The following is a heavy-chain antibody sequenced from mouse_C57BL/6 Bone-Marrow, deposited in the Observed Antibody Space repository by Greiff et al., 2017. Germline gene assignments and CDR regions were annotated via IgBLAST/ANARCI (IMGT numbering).Heavy chain of an antibody. V-gene: IGHV1-47*01. J-gene: IGHJ2*02. CDR1: GYTFTTYP. CDR2: FHPYNDDT. Sequence: QVQLKQSGAELAKPGASVKMSCKASGYTFTTYPIGWMKQNHGKSLAWIGNFHPYNDDTKYNEKFKGKATLTVEKSSSTVYWELSRLTSDDSAVYYCARGGNYGGYYFDYWGQGTSRTVSS. CDR3: ARGGNYGGYYFDY. D-gene: IGHD2-1*01.